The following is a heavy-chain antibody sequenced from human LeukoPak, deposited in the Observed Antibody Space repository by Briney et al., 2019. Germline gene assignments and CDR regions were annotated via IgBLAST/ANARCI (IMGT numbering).Heavy chain of an antibody. Sequence: GASVKVSCKASGGTFSSCAISWVRQAPGQGLEWMGGIIPIFGTANYAQKFQGRVTITTDESTSTAYMELSSLRSEDTAVYYCARGRLGYSYGSLPDYWGQGTLVTVSS. J-gene: IGHJ4*02. CDR1: GGTFSSCA. CDR2: IIPIFGTA. V-gene: IGHV1-69*05. D-gene: IGHD5-18*01. CDR3: ARGRLGYSYGSLPDY.